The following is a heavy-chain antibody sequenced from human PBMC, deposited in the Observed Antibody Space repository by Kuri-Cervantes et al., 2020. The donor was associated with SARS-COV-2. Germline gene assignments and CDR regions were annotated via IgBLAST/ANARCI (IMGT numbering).Heavy chain of an antibody. CDR1: GYSFTSYW. CDR2: IDPSDSYT. V-gene: IGHV5-10-1*01. Sequence: KVSCKGSGYSFTSYWISWVRQMPGKGLEWMGRIDPSDSYTNYSPSFQGHVTISADESISTAYLQWSSLKASDTAMYYCARKPGITGTTGVDYWGQGTLVTVSS. D-gene: IGHD1-20*01. J-gene: IGHJ4*02. CDR3: ARKPGITGTTGVDY.